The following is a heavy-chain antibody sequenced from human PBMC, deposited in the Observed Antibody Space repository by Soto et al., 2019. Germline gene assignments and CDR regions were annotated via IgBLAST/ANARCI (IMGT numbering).Heavy chain of an antibody. Sequence: GGSLRLSCAASGFTFSDYYMSWIRQAPGKGLEWVSYISSSGSTIYYADSVKGRFTISRDNAKNSLYLQMNSLRAEDTAVYYCAREMTTVTTWFDYWGQGTLVTVSS. D-gene: IGHD4-17*01. CDR3: AREMTTVTTWFDY. CDR1: GFTFSDYY. J-gene: IGHJ4*02. V-gene: IGHV3-11*01. CDR2: ISSSGSTI.